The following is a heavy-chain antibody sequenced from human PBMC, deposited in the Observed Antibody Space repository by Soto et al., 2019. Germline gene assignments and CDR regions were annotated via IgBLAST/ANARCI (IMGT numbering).Heavy chain of an antibody. CDR3: ARAGGGLRLGELSRNDAFDI. D-gene: IGHD3-16*02. CDR2: IKQDGSEK. Sequence: GGSLRLSCAASGFTFSSYWMSWVRQAPGKGLEWVANIKQDGSEKYYVDSVKGRFTISRDNAKNSLYLQMNSLRAEDTAVYYCARAGGGLRLGELSRNDAFDIWGQGTMVTVSS. J-gene: IGHJ3*02. V-gene: IGHV3-7*05. CDR1: GFTFSSYW.